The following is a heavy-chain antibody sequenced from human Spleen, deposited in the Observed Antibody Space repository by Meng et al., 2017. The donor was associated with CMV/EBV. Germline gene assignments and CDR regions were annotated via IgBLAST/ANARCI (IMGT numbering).Heavy chain of an antibody. Sequence: SETLSLTCIVSGGSIGSYYWSWIRQPPGRGLEWIGYFYYSGSTNYNPSLKSRVSISVDPSENQFSLRLRSVTAADTAVYYCARVPPPYCGGDCSDGRYFDYWGQGTTVTVPQ. J-gene: IGHJ4*03. CDR2: FYYSGST. V-gene: IGHV4-59*01. D-gene: IGHD2-21*01. CDR1: GGSIGSYY. CDR3: ARVPPPYCGGDCSDGRYFDY.